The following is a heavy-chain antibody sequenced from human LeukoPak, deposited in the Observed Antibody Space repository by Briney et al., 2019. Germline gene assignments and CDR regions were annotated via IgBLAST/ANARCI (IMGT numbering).Heavy chain of an antibody. D-gene: IGHD2-2*02. J-gene: IGHJ6*02. V-gene: IGHV3-33*01. CDR3: ARDLRYCSSTSCYIRSYYYYYGMDV. Sequence: AGGSLRLSCAASGFTFSSYGMHWVRQAPGKGLEWVAVIWYDGSNKYYADSVKGRFTISRDNSKNTLYLQMNSLRAEDTAVYYCARDLRYCSSTSCYIRSYYYYYGMDVWGQGTTVTVSS. CDR2: IWYDGSNK. CDR1: GFTFSSYG.